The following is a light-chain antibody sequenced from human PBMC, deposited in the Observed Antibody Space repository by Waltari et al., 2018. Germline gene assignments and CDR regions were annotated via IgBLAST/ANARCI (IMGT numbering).Light chain of an antibody. V-gene: IGKV4-1*01. Sequence: DIVMTQSPDSLAVSLGERATINCKSSHGVLSRKNRNYLAWYQHKPGQPPKLLFYWASTRESGVPDRFSGSGSGTDFTLTISSLQAEDVAVYYCQQYLSAPFTFGQGTRLEIK. CDR1: HGVLSRKNRNY. J-gene: IGKJ5*01. CDR3: QQYLSAPFT. CDR2: WAS.